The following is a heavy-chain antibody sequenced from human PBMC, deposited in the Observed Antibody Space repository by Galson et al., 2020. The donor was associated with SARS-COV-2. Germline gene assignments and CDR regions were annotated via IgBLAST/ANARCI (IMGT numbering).Heavy chain of an antibody. J-gene: IGHJ2*01. CDR1: GYSVSTTNY. CDR2: DYPSGTT. V-gene: IGHV4-38-2*02. CDR3: ARQGVNMIVLVTVPGWDCDL. D-gene: IGHD3-22*01. Sequence: SETLSLTCTVSGYSVSTTNYWGWVRQPPGRGLEWIGSDYPSGTTYYNPSLKSRVTISLDTSKNQFSLRLDTVTAADTALYYCARQGVNMIVLVTVPGWDCDLWCRGTRVTVSS.